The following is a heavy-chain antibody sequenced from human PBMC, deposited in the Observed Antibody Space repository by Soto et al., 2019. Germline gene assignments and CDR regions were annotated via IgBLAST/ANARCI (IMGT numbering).Heavy chain of an antibody. CDR3: ARQDSTVTSPFDY. CDR1: GGTFSSYS. D-gene: IGHD4-17*01. Sequence: QVQLVQSGAAVKKPGSSVKVSCKASGGTFSSYSISWVRQAPGQGLEWMGRFIPILDKANYAQKFQGRVTITADKSTSTAYMELSSLRSEDTAVYYCARQDSTVTSPFDYWGQRTLVTVSS. V-gene: IGHV1-69*02. CDR2: FIPILDKA. J-gene: IGHJ4*02.